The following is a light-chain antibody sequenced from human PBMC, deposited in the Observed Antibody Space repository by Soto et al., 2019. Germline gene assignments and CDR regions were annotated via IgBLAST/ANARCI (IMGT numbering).Light chain of an antibody. CDR3: QQSITAPLT. J-gene: IGKJ4*01. CDR2: AAS. CDR1: QTIRNY. V-gene: IGKV1-39*01. Sequence: DIQMTKSPSSLSASVGDRVTITCRASQTIRNYLNWYQQKPGEAPKLLFYAASNLQSGVPSRFSGSGSGTDFTLTIRSLQPEDSASYFCQQSITAPLTFGGGTKVEIK.